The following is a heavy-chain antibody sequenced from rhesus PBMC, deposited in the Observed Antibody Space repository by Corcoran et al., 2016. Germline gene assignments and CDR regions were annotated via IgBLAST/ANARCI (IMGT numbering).Heavy chain of an antibody. V-gene: IGHV4-76*01. J-gene: IGHJ4*01. CDR1: GGSISSGYD. D-gene: IGHD3-40*01. CDR3: ARDESTITILVVDGLDY. CDR2: IYGISGLT. Sequence: QVQLQESGPGVVKPSETLSLTCAVSGGSISSGYDWSWIRQPPGKGLEWIGYIYGISGLTNYNPDHKKRVDISKDASKNHFSLKLSSVTAAYPAVYYCARDESTITILVVDGLDYWGQGVLVTVSS.